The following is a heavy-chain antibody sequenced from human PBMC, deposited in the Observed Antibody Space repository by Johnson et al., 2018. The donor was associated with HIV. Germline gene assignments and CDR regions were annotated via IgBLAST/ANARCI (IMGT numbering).Heavy chain of an antibody. CDR3: ARQKNSQGRWLQFDAFDI. Sequence: VQLVESGGGLIQPGGSLRLSCAASGFTVSSNYMSWVRQAPGKGLEWVSVIYSGGSTYYAGSVKGRFTIARDNSKNTLYLQSNSLRAEDTAVYYCARQKNSQGRWLQFDAFDIWGQGTMVTVSS. J-gene: IGHJ3*02. V-gene: IGHV3-66*03. D-gene: IGHD5-24*01. CDR1: GFTVSSNY. CDR2: IYSGGST.